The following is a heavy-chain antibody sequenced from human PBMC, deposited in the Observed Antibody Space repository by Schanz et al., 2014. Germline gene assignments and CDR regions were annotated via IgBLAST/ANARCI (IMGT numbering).Heavy chain of an antibody. D-gene: IGHD1-26*01. CDR2: ISGDTGDT. J-gene: IGHJ3*02. Sequence: QVLLVQSGGEVAKPGASVKVSCKASGYTFSSYGISWMRQAPGKGLEWMGWISGDTGDTTYAQRLQGRVTMTTDTSASAAYMELRILTSNDTAVYFCARSKLGATTIRDDAFDIWGQGTMVTVSS. CDR1: GYTFSSYG. V-gene: IGHV1-18*04. CDR3: ARSKLGATTIRDDAFDI.